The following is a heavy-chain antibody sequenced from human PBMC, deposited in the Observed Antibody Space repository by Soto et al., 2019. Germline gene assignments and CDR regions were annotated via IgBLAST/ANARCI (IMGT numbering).Heavy chain of an antibody. J-gene: IGHJ4*03. D-gene: IGHD2-15*01. CDR2: IYLGDSET. CDR3: AVTTSGGNYNPFDY. CDR1: GYIFTNCW. V-gene: IGHV5-51*01. Sequence: GESLKISCKGSGYIFTNCWIGWVRQMPGKGLEWMGIIYLGDSETRYSPSFQGQVTISADKSISTAYLQWSSLKASDTAMYYCAVTTSGGNYNPFDYWGQGTMVTVSS.